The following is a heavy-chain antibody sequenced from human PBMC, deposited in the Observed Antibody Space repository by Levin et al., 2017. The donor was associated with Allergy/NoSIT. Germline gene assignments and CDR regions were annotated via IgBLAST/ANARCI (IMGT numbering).Heavy chain of an antibody. CDR2: ISSSSTYI. D-gene: IGHD6-13*01. CDR1: GFTFSSYS. V-gene: IGHV3-21*01. Sequence: GESLKISCAASGFTFSSYSMNWVRQAPGKGLEWVSSISSSSTYIYYADSVKGRFTISRDNAKNSLYLQMNSLRAEDTAVYSCARDSRIAAADAFDIWGQGTMVTVSS. J-gene: IGHJ3*02. CDR3: ARDSRIAAADAFDI.